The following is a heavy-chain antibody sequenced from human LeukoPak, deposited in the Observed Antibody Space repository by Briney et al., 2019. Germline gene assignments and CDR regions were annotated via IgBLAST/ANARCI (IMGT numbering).Heavy chain of an antibody. CDR2: ISGSDGTT. Sequence: GGSLRLSCAASGFTFSNYAMSWVRQAPGKRLEWVSGISGSDGTTYYADSVKGRFTISRDNSKNTLYLQMNSLRAEDTAVYYCAKVGMATSRTWFDPWGQGTLVTVSS. D-gene: IGHD5-24*01. CDR3: AKVGMATSRTWFDP. J-gene: IGHJ5*02. CDR1: GFTFSNYA. V-gene: IGHV3-23*01.